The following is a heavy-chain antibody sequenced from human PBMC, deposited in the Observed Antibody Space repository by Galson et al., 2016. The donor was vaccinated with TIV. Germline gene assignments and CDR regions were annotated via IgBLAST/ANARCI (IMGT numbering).Heavy chain of an antibody. D-gene: IGHD4-23*01. V-gene: IGHV3-7*01. Sequence: SLRLSCAASGFTFSSHWMTWVRQAPGKGLEWVANIRQDASEKYYGDSVKGRFTISRDNAENLIFLRMSSLRAEDTAGYFCARENFGGKPYDAFDIWGQGTVVTVSS. CDR2: IRQDASEK. J-gene: IGHJ3*02. CDR1: GFTFSSHW. CDR3: ARENFGGKPYDAFDI.